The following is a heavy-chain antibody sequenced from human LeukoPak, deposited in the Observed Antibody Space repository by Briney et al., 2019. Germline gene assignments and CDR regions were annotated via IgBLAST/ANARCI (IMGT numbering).Heavy chain of an antibody. D-gene: IGHD3-22*01. CDR2: VSAGGGDT. V-gene: IGHV3-23*01. CDR3: AKSDYYDSSGHPSSFDY. Sequence: GGSLRLSCAASGFTFRYYAISWVRQAPGKGLEWVSAVSAGGGDTYYADSVKGQFTISRDNSKNTLYLQMNSLRVEDTAIYYCAKSDYYDSSGHPSSFDYWGQGTLVTVSS. J-gene: IGHJ4*02. CDR1: GFTFRYYA.